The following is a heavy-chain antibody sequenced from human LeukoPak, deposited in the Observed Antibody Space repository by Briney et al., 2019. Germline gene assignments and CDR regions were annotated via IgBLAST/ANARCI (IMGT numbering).Heavy chain of an antibody. Sequence: GRTLRPSCAPSKFRFSIYEMKWVRQTRGKGLEWHSYISSSGKSIYYADSVKGRFTISRDNAKNSVYLQMNSLRVEDTAVYYCARGGSAASTNWFDSWGQGTLVTVSS. V-gene: IGHV3-48*03. CDR1: KFRFSIYE. CDR3: ARGGSAASTNWFDS. D-gene: IGHD1-26*01. J-gene: IGHJ5*01. CDR2: ISSSGKSI.